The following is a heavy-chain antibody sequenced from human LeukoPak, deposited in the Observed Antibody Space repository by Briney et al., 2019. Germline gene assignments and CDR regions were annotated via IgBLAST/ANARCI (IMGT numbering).Heavy chain of an antibody. V-gene: IGHV3-23*01. D-gene: IGHD6-13*01. CDR1: GFTFSSYS. CDR3: AKDGRIAEDYFDY. Sequence: PGGSLRLSCAASGFTFSSYSMNWVRQAPGKGLEWVSAISGSGGNTNYADSVKGRFTISRDNSKNTLYLQMDSLRAEDTALYYCAKDGRIAEDYFDYWGQGTLVTVSS. CDR2: ISGSGGNT. J-gene: IGHJ4*02.